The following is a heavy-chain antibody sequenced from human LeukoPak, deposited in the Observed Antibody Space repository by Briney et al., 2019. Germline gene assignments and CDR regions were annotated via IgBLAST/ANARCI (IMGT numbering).Heavy chain of an antibody. J-gene: IGHJ4*02. CDR3: ARVPVSGPGAPFDY. CDR2: ISACSVNT. D-gene: IGHD4-11*01. V-gene: IGHV1-18*01. Sequence: SVKLSCNASGSTFTSCGISWVRQAPGQGLEWMGWISACSVNTTDAQEVQGRVTMTTDTSTTTAYLELRSLRSDDTAVYYCARVPVSGPGAPFDYWGQGTLVTVSS. CDR1: GSTFTSCG.